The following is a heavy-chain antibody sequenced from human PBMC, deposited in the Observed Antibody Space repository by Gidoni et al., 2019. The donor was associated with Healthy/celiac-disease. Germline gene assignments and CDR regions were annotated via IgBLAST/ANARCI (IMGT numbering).Heavy chain of an antibody. J-gene: IGHJ4*02. CDR3: TTDGDSSGYDFDY. CDR1: CFTFRYAW. Sequence: EVQLVESGGGLVKPGGSLRLSCAASCFTFRYAWMIWFRQAPGKGLEWVSRSKSKTDGGTTDYAAPVKGRFTISRDDSKNTLYLQMNSLKTEDTAVYYCTTDGDSSGYDFDYWGQGTLVTVSS. D-gene: IGHD3-22*01. CDR2: SKSKTDGGTT. V-gene: IGHV3-15*07.